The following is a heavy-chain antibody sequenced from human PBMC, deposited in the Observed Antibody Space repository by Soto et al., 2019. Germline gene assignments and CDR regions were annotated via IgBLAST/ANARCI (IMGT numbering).Heavy chain of an antibody. J-gene: IGHJ6*03. CDR3: AKEFSGGGRSYYGYYMDV. CDR2: ISGSGGST. D-gene: IGHD3-10*01. CDR1: GFTFSSYA. V-gene: IGHV3-23*01. Sequence: PGGSLRLSCAASGFTFSSYAMSWVRQAPGKGLEWVSAISGSGGSTYYADSVKGRFTISRDNSKNTLYLQMNSLRAEDTAVYYCAKEFSGGGRSYYGYYMDVWGKGTTVTVSS.